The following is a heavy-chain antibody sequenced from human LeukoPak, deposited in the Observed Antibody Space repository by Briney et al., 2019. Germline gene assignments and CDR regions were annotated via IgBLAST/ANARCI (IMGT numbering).Heavy chain of an antibody. CDR1: GFTFSSYS. CDR2: ISSSSSYI. D-gene: IGHD2-2*01. CDR3: ARVGYCSSTSCYGYSDAFDI. J-gene: IGHJ3*02. V-gene: IGHV3-21*01. Sequence: GGSLRLSCAASGFTFSSYSMNWVRQAPGKGLEWVSSISSSSSYIYYADSVKGRFTISRDNAKNSLYLQMNSLRAEDTAVYYCARVGYCSSTSCYGYSDAFDIWGQGTMVTVSS.